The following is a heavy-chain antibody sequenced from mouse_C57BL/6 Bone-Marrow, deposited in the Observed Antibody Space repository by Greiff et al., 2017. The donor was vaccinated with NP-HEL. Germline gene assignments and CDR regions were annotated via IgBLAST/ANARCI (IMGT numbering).Heavy chain of an antibody. D-gene: IGHD2-4*01. J-gene: IGHJ1*03. CDR3: TIYYDPWYFDV. Sequence: EVKLVESGAELVRPGASVKLSCTASGFNIKDDYMHWVKQRPEQGLEWIGWIDPENGDTEYASKFQGKATITADTSSNTAYLQLSSLTSEDTAVYYCTIYYDPWYFDVWGTGTTVTVSS. CDR1: GFNIKDDY. CDR2: IDPENGDT. V-gene: IGHV14-4*01.